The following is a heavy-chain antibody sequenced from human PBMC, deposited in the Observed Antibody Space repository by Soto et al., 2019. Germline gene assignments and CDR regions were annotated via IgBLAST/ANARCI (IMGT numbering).Heavy chain of an antibody. CDR2: IIPMFGSA. Sequence: SVKVSCKASGGTFNSYAIIWVRQAPGQGLEWMGGIIPMFGSANYAQRFQGRVTITADKSTKTAYMELSSLRFEDTAVYYCARRRLEANDFCSGIVAFDLWGLGTMVTVSS. V-gene: IGHV1-69*06. J-gene: IGHJ3*01. CDR3: ARRRLEANDFCSGIVAFDL. D-gene: IGHD3-3*01. CDR1: GGTFNSYA.